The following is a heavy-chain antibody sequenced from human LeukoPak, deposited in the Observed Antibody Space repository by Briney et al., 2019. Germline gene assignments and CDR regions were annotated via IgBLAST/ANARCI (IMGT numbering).Heavy chain of an antibody. D-gene: IGHD3-16*01. CDR3: ARVTGRGFDYVWGSSNDASDI. Sequence: GGSLRLSCAASGFTFDDYGMSWIRQAPGKGLEWVSGINWNGGSTGYADSVKGRFTISRDNAKNSPYLQMNSLRAEDTAVYYCARVTGRGFDYVWGSSNDASDIWGQGTMVTVSS. CDR2: INWNGGST. V-gene: IGHV3-20*04. J-gene: IGHJ3*02. CDR1: GFTFDDYG.